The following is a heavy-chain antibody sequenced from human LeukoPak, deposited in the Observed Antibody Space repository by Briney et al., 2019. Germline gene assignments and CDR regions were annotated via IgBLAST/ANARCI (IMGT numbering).Heavy chain of an antibody. CDR3: ARGVNSGYFDY. J-gene: IGHJ4*02. CDR1: GGSISSYY. D-gene: IGHD1-26*01. CDR2: IYYSGST. V-gene: IGHV4-59*01. Sequence: SETLSLTCTVSGGSISSYYWSWIRQPPGKGLEWIGYIYYSGSTNYNPSLRSRVTISVDTSKNQFSLKLSSVTAADTAVYYCARGVNSGYFDYCGQGTLVTVSS.